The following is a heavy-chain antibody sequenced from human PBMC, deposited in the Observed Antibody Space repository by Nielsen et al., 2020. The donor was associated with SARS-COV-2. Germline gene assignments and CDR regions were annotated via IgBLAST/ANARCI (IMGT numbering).Heavy chain of an antibody. CDR2: VYHSGAT. CDR3: VRAPDYDVLTGYYPDGFDV. CDR1: GGSVNTHAW. D-gene: IGHD3-9*01. Sequence: SETLSLTCAVFGGSVNTHAWWSWVRQAPGKGLEWIGEVYHSGATNYNPSLRSRVTLSMDKSKNQFSLKLSSVTAADTAIYYCVRAPDYDVLTGYYPDGFDVWGRGTMVTVSS. J-gene: IGHJ3*01. V-gene: IGHV4-4*02.